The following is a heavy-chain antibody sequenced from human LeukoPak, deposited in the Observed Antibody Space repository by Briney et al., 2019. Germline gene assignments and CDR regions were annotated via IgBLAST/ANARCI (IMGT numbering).Heavy chain of an antibody. Sequence: PSETLSLTCAVYGGSFSGYYWSWIRQPPGKGLEWIGEINHSGSTNYNPSLKSRVTISVDMSKNQFSLKLSSVTAADTAVYYCAREGVWGSFRYYFDYWGQGTLVTVSS. CDR2: INHSGST. D-gene: IGHD3-16*02. CDR1: GGSFSGYY. J-gene: IGHJ4*02. V-gene: IGHV4-34*01. CDR3: AREGVWGSFRYYFDY.